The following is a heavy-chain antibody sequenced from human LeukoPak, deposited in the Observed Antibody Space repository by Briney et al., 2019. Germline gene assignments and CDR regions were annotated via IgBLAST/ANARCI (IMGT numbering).Heavy chain of an antibody. Sequence: SETLSLTCTVSGGSISSYYWSWIRQPAGKGLEWIGRIYTSGSTNYNPSLKSRVTMSVDTSKNQFSLKLSSVTAADTAVYYCAREGCSGGSCYGAYYFDYRGQGTLVTVSS. J-gene: IGHJ4*02. D-gene: IGHD2-15*01. CDR1: GGSISSYY. V-gene: IGHV4-4*07. CDR3: AREGCSGGSCYGAYYFDY. CDR2: IYTSGST.